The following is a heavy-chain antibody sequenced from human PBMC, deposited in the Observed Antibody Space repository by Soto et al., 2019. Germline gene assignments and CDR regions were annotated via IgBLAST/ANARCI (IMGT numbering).Heavy chain of an antibody. V-gene: IGHV1-2*02. CDR2: IGPESGAT. J-gene: IGHJ4*02. CDR3: GRGRSGQIVVFY. Sequence: ASVKLNWKTSGYRFSGDYIHWGLQAHKQGPEWMGEIGPESGATRYAQKFQGRVTMTMDTSITTVYMELNNLRPDDTAIYYCGRGRSGQIVVFYWGQGTPVTVSS. D-gene: IGHD1-26*01. CDR1: GYRFSGDY.